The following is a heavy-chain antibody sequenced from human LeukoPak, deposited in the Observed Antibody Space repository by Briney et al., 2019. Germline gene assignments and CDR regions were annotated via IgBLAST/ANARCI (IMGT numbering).Heavy chain of an antibody. V-gene: IGHV3-53*05. CDR1: GFTVSSNY. J-gene: IGHJ4*02. Sequence: PGGSLRLSCAASGFTVSSNYMSWVRQAPGKGLEWVSVIYSGGSTYYADSVKSRFTISRDNSKNTLYLQMNSLRAEDTAVYYCAKDGSGTPDYFDYWGQGTLVTVSS. CDR2: IYSGGST. D-gene: IGHD3-10*01. CDR3: AKDGSGTPDYFDY.